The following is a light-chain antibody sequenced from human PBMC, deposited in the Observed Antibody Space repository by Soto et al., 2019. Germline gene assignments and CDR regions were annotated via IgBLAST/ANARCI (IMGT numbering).Light chain of an antibody. J-gene: IGKJ3*01. CDR1: QSIRSS. CDR2: AAS. V-gene: IGKV1-39*01. CDR3: QQSYSTPFT. Sequence: DIQMTQSPSSLSASVGDRVTITCRTSQSIRSSLNWYQQKPGKAPNLLIYAASSLQSGVPSRFSGSGSGTDFTLTISSLQPADFATYYCQQSYSTPFTFGPGTKVDI.